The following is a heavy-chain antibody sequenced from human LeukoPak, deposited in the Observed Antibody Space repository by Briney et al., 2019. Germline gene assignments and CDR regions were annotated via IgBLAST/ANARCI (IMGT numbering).Heavy chain of an antibody. Sequence: GGSLRLSCAASGFTFRSYGMHWVRQTPGKGLEWVAMIWYDGSKQFYGDSVKGRFTISRDNSKNTLYLLMTRLRADDTAVYYCARDFLYYDILTAEPAVDYWGQGTLVTVSS. J-gene: IGHJ4*02. CDR3: ARDFLYYDILTAEPAVDY. CDR1: GFTFRSYG. CDR2: IWYDGSKQ. D-gene: IGHD3-9*01. V-gene: IGHV3-33*01.